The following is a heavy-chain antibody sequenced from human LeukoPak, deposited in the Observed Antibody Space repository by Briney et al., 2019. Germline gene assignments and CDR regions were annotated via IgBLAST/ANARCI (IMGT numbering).Heavy chain of an antibody. CDR3: ARGEGAISGNWFDP. CDR2: MNPNSGNT. CDR1: GYTFTSYD. V-gene: IGHV1-8*01. J-gene: IGHJ5*02. D-gene: IGHD1-26*01. Sequence: ASVKVSCKASGYTFTSYDINWVRQATGQGLEWMGWMNPNSGNTGYAQKFQGRVTMTRDTSTSTVYMELSSLRSEDTAVYYCARGEGAISGNWFDPWGQGTLVTVSS.